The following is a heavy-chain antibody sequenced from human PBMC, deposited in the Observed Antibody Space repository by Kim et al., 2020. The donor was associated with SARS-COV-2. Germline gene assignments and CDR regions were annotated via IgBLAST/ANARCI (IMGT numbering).Heavy chain of an antibody. CDR1: GGSIRSYY. J-gene: IGHJ3*02. CDR2: IYHSGTT. Sequence: SETLSLTCTVSGGSIRSYYWDWIRQAPGKGLEWIAYIYHSGTTKYNPSLKSRVTISVDTSRNHFSLKLSSVTAEDTAVYYCAKDWGQGAFDIWGQGIMVTVSS. D-gene: IGHD3-16*01. V-gene: IGHV4-59*13. CDR3: AKDWGQGAFDI.